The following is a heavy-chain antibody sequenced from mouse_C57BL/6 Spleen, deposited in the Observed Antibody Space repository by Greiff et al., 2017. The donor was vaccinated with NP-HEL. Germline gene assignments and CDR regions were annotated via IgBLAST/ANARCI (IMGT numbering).Heavy chain of an antibody. V-gene: IGHV14-2*01. J-gene: IGHJ2*01. CDR3: ARSPPYYFDY. Sequence: EVQLQESGAELVKPGASVKLSCTASGFNIKDYYMHWVKQRPEQGLEWIGRIDPEDGETKDAPKFQGKATITADTSSNTAYLQLSSLTSEDTAVYYCARSPPYYFDYWGQGTTLTVSS. CDR2: IDPEDGET. CDR1: GFNIKDYY.